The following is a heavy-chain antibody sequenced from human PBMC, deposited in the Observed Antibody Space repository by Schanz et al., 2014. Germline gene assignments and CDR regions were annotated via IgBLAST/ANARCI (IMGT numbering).Heavy chain of an antibody. CDR1: GFTVSNSY. CDR2: ISGSGGDT. Sequence: DVQLVDSGGGLVQPGGSLRLSCAASGFTVSNSYIHWVRQAPGKGLEWVSTISGSGGDTYPADSVKGRFTISRDNSNNTLYLQMKSLRAEDTAVYYCVRDLGGDQTDYWGQGTLVTVSS. V-gene: IGHV3-23*04. D-gene: IGHD4-17*01. CDR3: VRDLGGDQTDY. J-gene: IGHJ4*02.